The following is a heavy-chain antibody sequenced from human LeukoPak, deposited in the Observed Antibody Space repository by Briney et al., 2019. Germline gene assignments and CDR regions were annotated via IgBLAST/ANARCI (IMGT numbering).Heavy chain of an antibody. V-gene: IGHV1-2*02. Sequence: GASVRVSCKASGYTFTGYYMHWVRQAPGQGLEWMGWINPNSGGTNYAQKFQGRVTMTRDTSISTAYMELSRLRSDDTAVYYCARDNYYYDSSAPDYWGQGTLVTVSS. CDR3: ARDNYYYDSSAPDY. CDR2: INPNSGGT. J-gene: IGHJ4*02. D-gene: IGHD3-22*01. CDR1: GYTFTGYY.